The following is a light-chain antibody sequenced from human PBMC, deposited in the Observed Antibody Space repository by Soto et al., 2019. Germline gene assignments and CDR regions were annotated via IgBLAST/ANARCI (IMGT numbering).Light chain of an antibody. V-gene: IGLV2-14*01. J-gene: IGLJ1*01. Sequence: QSALTQPASVSGSPGQSITISCTGTSSDVGGYKYVSWYRQHPGKAPKLMIYEVSNRPSGVSNRFSGSKSGNMASLTISGLQAEDEADYYCSSYTSSSPCVFGTGTKLTVL. CDR1: SSDVGGYKY. CDR2: EVS. CDR3: SSYTSSSPCV.